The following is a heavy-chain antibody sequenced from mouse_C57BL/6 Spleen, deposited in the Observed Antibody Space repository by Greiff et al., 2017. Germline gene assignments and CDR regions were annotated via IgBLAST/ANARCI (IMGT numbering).Heavy chain of an antibody. CDR1: GYTFTDYY. CDR2: INPYNGGT. CDR3: ARDYDYSWFAY. V-gene: IGHV1-19*01. D-gene: IGHD2-4*01. Sequence: EVQLQESGPVLVKPGASVKMSCKASGYTFTDYYMNWVKQSHGKSLEWIGVINPYNGGTSYNQKFKGKATLTVDKSSSTAYMELNSLTSEDSAVYYCARDYDYSWFAYWGQGTLVTVSA. J-gene: IGHJ3*01.